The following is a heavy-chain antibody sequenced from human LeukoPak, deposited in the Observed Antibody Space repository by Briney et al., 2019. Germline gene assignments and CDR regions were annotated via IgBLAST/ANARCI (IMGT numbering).Heavy chain of an antibody. D-gene: IGHD4-17*01. J-gene: IGHJ4*02. CDR3: ARGADYGDYFDY. CDR2: ISSNGGST. CDR1: GFTFSSYA. Sequence: GGSLRLSCAASGFTFSSYAMHWVRQAPGKGLEYVSAISSNGGSTYYANSVKGRFTISRDNSKNTLYLQMGSLRAEDMAVYYCARGADYGDYFDYWGQGTLVTVSS. V-gene: IGHV3-64*01.